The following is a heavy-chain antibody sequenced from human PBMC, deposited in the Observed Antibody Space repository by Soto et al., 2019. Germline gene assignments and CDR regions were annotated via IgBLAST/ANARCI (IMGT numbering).Heavy chain of an antibody. CDR2: VSAYNGKT. CDR1: GYTFVTHG. J-gene: IGHJ4*02. V-gene: IGHV1-18*01. Sequence: QVPLVQSGGEVKNPGASVKVSCKASGYTFVTHGISWVRQAPGQGPEWMGWVSAYNGKTNYAQKFQGRVNMTRDPSTSTVYMELTSLRSDDTAVYFCARQAWGAAADYWGLGTQVTVSS. D-gene: IGHD6-13*01. CDR3: ARQAWGAAADY.